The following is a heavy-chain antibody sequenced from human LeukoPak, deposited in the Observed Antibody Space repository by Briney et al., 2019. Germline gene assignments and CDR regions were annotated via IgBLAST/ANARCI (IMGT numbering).Heavy chain of an antibody. V-gene: IGHV3-9*01. CDR3: AKDMGPPPMITFGGVIYYYGMDV. D-gene: IGHD3-16*01. J-gene: IGHJ6*02. Sequence: GGSLRLSCAASGFTFDDYAMHWVRQAPGKGLEWVSGISWNSGSIGYADSVKGRFTISRDNAKNSLYLQMNSLRAEDTALYYCAKDMGPPPMITFGGVIYYYGMDVWGQGTTVTVSS. CDR1: GFTFDDYA. CDR2: ISWNSGSI.